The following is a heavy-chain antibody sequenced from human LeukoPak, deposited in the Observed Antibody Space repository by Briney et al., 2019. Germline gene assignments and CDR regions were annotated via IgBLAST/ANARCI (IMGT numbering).Heavy chain of an antibody. CDR3: ARCDSSGYYFYYYYYMDV. V-gene: IGHV3-11*04. D-gene: IGHD3-22*01. CDR1: GFTFSGYY. Sequence: PGGSLRLSCAASGFTFSGYYMSSIRQAPGKGLEWVSYISSSGSTIYYADSVKGRFTISRDNAKNSLYLQMNSLRAEDTAVYYCARCDSSGYYFYYYYYMDVWGKGTTVTVSS. CDR2: ISSSGSTI. J-gene: IGHJ6*03.